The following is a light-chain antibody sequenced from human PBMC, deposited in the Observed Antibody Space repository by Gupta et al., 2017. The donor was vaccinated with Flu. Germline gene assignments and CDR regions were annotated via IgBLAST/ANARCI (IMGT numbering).Light chain of an antibody. CDR3: GTGDSSRSAWV. Sequence: KGTTASSGSRCNNGKNYVAWYQQHPGTAPKLLIYENNKRPSGGPDRFSGSKYGTSAAMRITGLQTGDEADYYCGTGDSSRSAWVFGGGTKLTVL. V-gene: IGLV1-51*02. J-gene: IGLJ3*02. CDR1: RCNNGKNY. CDR2: ENN.